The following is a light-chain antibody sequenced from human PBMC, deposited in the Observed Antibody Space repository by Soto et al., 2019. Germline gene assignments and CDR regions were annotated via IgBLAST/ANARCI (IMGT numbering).Light chain of an antibody. CDR2: AVN. V-gene: IGLV2-14*01. J-gene: IGLJ2*01. CDR1: SSDVGGYDY. CDR3: SSYTGNSTPVI. Sequence: QSALTQPASMSGSPGQSITISCTGTSSDVGGYDYVSWYQQHPGKAPKLIIYAVNNRPSGVSSRFSGSKSGNTASLTVSGLLAEDEADYYCSSYTGNSTPVIFGGGTKLTVL.